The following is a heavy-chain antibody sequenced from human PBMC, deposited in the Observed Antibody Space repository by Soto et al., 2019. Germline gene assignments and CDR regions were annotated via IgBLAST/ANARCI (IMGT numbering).Heavy chain of an antibody. Sequence: QVQLVESGGGVVQPGRSLRLSCAASGFTFSGYGMHWVRQAPGKGLEWVAVIWYDGSNKYYADSVKGRFTISRDNSKNTLYLQMNSLRAEDTAVYYCARAPVQWLEYYFDYWGQGTLVTVSS. D-gene: IGHD6-19*01. CDR3: ARAPVQWLEYYFDY. V-gene: IGHV3-33*01. CDR1: GFTFSGYG. J-gene: IGHJ4*02. CDR2: IWYDGSNK.